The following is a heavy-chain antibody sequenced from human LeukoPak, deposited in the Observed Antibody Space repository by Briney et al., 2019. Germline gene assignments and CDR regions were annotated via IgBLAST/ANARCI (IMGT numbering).Heavy chain of an antibody. D-gene: IGHD4-17*01. J-gene: IGHJ5*02. CDR3: VAQMMTTTVGDWFDP. CDR2: FDPQYGDT. CDR1: GYTLTDVS. V-gene: IGHV1-24*01. Sequence: ASVKVSCKVSGYTLTDVSMHWVRQASGKGLEWMGGFDPQYGDTIYAQRFQGRLTMTEDTSADTAYMELSSLRSEDTAVYYCVAQMMTTTVGDWFDPWGQGTLVTVSS.